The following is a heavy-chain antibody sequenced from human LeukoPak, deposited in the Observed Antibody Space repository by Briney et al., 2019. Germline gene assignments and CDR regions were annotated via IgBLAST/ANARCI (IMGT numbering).Heavy chain of an antibody. V-gene: IGHV3-74*01. CDR1: GLTFSRYW. CDR2: IKSDGSST. Sequence: GGSLRLSCAASGLTFSRYWMHWVRQAPGKGLVWVSRIKSDGSSTSYADSVKGRFTISRDNAKNTLYLQMNSLRAEDTAVYYCASRWVVTGAFDIWGQGTMVTVSS. J-gene: IGHJ3*02. CDR3: ASRWVVTGAFDI. D-gene: IGHD4-23*01.